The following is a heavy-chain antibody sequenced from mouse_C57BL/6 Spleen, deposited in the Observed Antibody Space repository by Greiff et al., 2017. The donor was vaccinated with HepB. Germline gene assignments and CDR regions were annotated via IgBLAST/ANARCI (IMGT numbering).Heavy chain of an antibody. CDR2: IYPRSGNT. J-gene: IGHJ2*01. CDR3: ARSDLYYDYPYFDY. CDR1: GYTFTSYG. V-gene: IGHV1-81*01. D-gene: IGHD2-4*01. Sequence: VKLQQSGAELARPGASVKLSCKASGYTFTSYGISWVKQRTGQGLEWIGEIYPRSGNTYYNEKFKGKATLTADKSSSTAYMELRSLTSEDSAVYFCARSDLYYDYPYFDYWGQGTTLTVSS.